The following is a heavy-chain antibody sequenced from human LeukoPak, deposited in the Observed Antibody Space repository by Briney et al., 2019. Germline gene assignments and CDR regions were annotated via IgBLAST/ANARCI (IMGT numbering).Heavy chain of an antibody. Sequence: ASVKVSGKASDYTFTRYGISWVRQAPGQGLEWMGWISAYNGNTNYAQKLQGRVTMTTDTSTSTAYMELRSLRSDDTAVYYSASVKIFGVVILDYSGQGTLVTVSS. V-gene: IGHV1-18*01. CDR3: ASVKIFGVVILDY. D-gene: IGHD3-3*01. J-gene: IGHJ4*02. CDR2: ISAYNGNT. CDR1: DYTFTRYG.